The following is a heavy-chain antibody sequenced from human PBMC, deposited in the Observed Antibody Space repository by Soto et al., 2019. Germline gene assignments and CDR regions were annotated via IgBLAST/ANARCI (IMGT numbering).Heavy chain of an antibody. CDR1: GGSISSYY. Sequence: ETLSLTCTVSGGSISSYYWSWIRHPPGKGLEWIGYIYYSGNTIYTPSLKSRVTISVDTSKNQFSLKLSSVTAADTSVYYCERFTRGFKYFDYWGQGTLVTVSS. CDR3: ERFTRGFKYFDY. CDR2: IYYSGNT. J-gene: IGHJ4*02. V-gene: IGHV4-59*01.